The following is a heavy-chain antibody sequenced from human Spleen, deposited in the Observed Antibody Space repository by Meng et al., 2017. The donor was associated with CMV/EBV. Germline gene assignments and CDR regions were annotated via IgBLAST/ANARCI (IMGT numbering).Heavy chain of an antibody. Sequence: SGGTFRNYGISWLRQAPGQGLEWMGGIIPVFGTADYAQKFHGKVTITADESTTTTYMELSSLRFDGTAVYFCARDVVVVGARGRYFDSWGQGTLVTVSS. CDR3: ARDVVVVGARGRYFDS. CDR1: GGTFRNYG. CDR2: IIPVFGTA. D-gene: IGHD2-15*01. J-gene: IGHJ4*02. V-gene: IGHV1-69*01.